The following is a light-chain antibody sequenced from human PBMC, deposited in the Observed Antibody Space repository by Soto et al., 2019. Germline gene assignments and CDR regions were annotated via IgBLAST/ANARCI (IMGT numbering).Light chain of an antibody. CDR3: QQYNNWPPLT. CDR1: QSVSSN. V-gene: IGKV3-15*01. Sequence: EIVMTQSPDSLSVSLGERATLSCRASQSVSSNLAWYQQKPGLAPRLLIYGASTRATGVPARFSGSGSGTEFTLTISSLQSEDFAVYYCQQYNNWPPLTFGGGTKVAIK. J-gene: IGKJ4*01. CDR2: GAS.